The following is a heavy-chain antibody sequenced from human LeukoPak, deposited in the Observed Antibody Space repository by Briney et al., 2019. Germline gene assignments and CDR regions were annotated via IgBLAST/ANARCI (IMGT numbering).Heavy chain of an antibody. Sequence: SETLSLTCTVSGGSISSYYLSWIRPPQGKGLEWIGYIYYSGSTNYNPSLKSRVTISVDTSKNQFSLKLSSVTTADTAVYYCAREEVVDAYKFRDDWGQGTLVTVSS. V-gene: IGHV4-59*01. CDR1: GGSISSYY. CDR2: IYYSGST. CDR3: AREEVVDAYKFRDD. D-gene: IGHD2-15*01. J-gene: IGHJ4*02.